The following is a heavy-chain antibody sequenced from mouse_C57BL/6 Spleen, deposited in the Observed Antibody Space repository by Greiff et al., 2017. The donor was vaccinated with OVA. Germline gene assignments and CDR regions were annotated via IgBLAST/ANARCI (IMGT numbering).Heavy chain of an antibody. CDR3: TRPETGFAY. J-gene: IGHJ3*01. CDR2: IDPDTGGT. Sequence: QVQLQQSGAELVRPGASVTLSCKASGYTFTDYEMLWVKQTPVHGLEWIGAIDPDTGGTAYNQKFKGKAILTADKSSSTAYMELRSLTSEDSAVYYCTRPETGFAYWGQGTLVTVSA. V-gene: IGHV1-15*01. CDR1: GYTFTDYE.